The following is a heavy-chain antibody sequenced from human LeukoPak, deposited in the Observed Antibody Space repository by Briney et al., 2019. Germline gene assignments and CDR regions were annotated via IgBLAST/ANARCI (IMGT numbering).Heavy chain of an antibody. CDR1: GGSISSYY. J-gene: IGHJ4*02. CDR3: GRLDDYDYSAW. V-gene: IGHV4-59*08. CDR2: IHYSGST. D-gene: IGHD3-22*01. Sequence: SETLSLTCTVSGGSISSYYWSWIRQPPGKGLEWIGYIHYSGSTNYKPSLKSRVTISVDTSKNQFSLKLNSVTAADTAVYFCGRLDDYDYSAWWGQGILVTVSS.